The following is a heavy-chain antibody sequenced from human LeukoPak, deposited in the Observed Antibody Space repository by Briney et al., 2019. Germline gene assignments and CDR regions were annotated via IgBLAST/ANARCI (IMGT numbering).Heavy chain of an antibody. V-gene: IGHV3-21*01. CDR3: ARRGYDQPFFDY. J-gene: IGHJ4*02. CDR1: GFTFGNYA. Sequence: PGGSLRLSCTASGFTFGNYAMSWVRQAPGKGLEWVSSISSSSTYIYYVDSVEGRFTISRDNAKNSLYLQTNSLRAEDTAVYYCARRGYDQPFFDYWGQGTLVTVSS. CDR2: ISSSSTYI. D-gene: IGHD5-12*01.